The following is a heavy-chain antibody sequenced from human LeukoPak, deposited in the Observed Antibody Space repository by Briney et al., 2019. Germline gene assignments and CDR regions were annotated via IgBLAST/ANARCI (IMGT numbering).Heavy chain of an antibody. J-gene: IGHJ4*02. D-gene: IGHD5-18*01. CDR3: GRDPKLGIRGYTYGYIDF. CDR2: INTNTGNP. CDR1: GYTFTTYA. V-gene: IGHV7-4-1*02. Sequence: ASVKVSCKASGYTFTTYAISWVRQAPGQGLEWMGWINTNTGNPTYAQGFFTGRYVFSLDTSVNTAYLQITGLKADDTAVYYCGRDPKLGIRGYTYGYIDFWGQGTLVTVAS.